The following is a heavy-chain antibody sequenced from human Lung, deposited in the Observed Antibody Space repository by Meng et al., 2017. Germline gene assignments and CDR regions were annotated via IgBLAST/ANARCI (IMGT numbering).Heavy chain of an antibody. CDR3: ARALGLTTMMTY. CDR1: GGTFSSSA. CDR2: IIPLFDTT. Sequence: QVQLGRSGAGVKKPGSSVKVSCKASGGTFSSSAISWVRQAPGQGLEWMGGIIPLFDTTHYAQNFQGRVSITADESTRTAYMELSSLRSEDTAVYYCARALGLTTMMTYWGQGTLVTVSS. V-gene: IGHV1-69*01. D-gene: IGHD3-22*01. J-gene: IGHJ4*02.